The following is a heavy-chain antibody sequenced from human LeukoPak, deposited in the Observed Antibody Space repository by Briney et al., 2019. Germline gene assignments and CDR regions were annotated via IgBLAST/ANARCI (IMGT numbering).Heavy chain of an antibody. Sequence: TSSETLSLTCTVSGGSISSYYWSWIRHPPGKGLEWIGYIYYSGSTDYNPSLKSRVTISVDTSKNQFSLKLSSVTTADTAVYFCARSYDSRAYFYYGVDVWGQGTTVTVSS. CDR2: IYYSGST. J-gene: IGHJ6*02. V-gene: IGHV4-59*01. CDR3: ARSYDSRAYFYYGVDV. D-gene: IGHD3-22*01. CDR1: GGSISSYY.